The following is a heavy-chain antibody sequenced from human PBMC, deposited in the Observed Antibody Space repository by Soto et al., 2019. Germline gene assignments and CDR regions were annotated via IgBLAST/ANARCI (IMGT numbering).Heavy chain of an antibody. V-gene: IGHV4-59*01. Sequence: SETLSLTCTVSGGSISSYYWSWFRQPPGKGLEWIGYIYYSGSTNYNPSLQSRVTISVDTSKNQFSLKLSSVTAADTAVYYCARVAAQDYDILTGDNYYFDYWGQGTLVTVSS. J-gene: IGHJ4*02. D-gene: IGHD3-9*01. CDR1: GGSISSYY. CDR2: IYYSGST. CDR3: ARVAAQDYDILTGDNYYFDY.